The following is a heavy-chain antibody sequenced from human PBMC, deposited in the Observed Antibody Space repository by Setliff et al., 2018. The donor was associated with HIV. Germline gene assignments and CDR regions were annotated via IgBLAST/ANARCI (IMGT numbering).Heavy chain of an antibody. D-gene: IGHD2-8*02. J-gene: IGHJ4*02. V-gene: IGHV4-4*08. CDR1: GGSFSDYY. CDR2: IYTSGST. Sequence: SETLSLTCTVSGGSFSDYYRSWIRQPPGKGLEWIGYIYTSGSTNYNPSLKSRVTISVDTSENQFSLNLRSVTAADTAVYFCARLIHTGLLYFDFWGLGTLVTVSS. CDR3: ARLIHTGLLYFDF.